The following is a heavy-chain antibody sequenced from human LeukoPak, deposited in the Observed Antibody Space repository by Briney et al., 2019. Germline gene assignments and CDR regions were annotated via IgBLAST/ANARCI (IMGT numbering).Heavy chain of an antibody. CDR1: GGSISSYY. CDR2: IYYSGST. Sequence: PSETLSLTCTVSGGSISSYYWSWIRQPRGKGLEWIGYIYYSGSTNYNPSLKSRVTISVDTSKNQFSLKLSSVTAADTAVYYCAREYSGYVPYFDYWGQGTLVTVSS. CDR3: AREYSGYVPYFDY. D-gene: IGHD5-12*01. V-gene: IGHV4-59*01. J-gene: IGHJ4*02.